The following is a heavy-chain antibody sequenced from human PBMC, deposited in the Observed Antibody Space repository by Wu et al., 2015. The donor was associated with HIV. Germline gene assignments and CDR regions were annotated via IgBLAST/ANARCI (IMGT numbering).Heavy chain of an antibody. Sequence: QVQLVQSGAEVKKPGASVKVSCKASGDTFTGYYMHWVRQAPGQGLEWMGWINPNSGGTNYAQKFQGRVTMTRDTSISTAYMELSRLRSDDTAVYYCARTKHWAVLGSDWWFDPWGQGTLVTVSS. D-gene: IGHD3-3*02. CDR2: INPNSGGT. J-gene: IGHJ5*02. V-gene: IGHV1-2*02. CDR1: GDTFTGYY. CDR3: ARTKHWAVLGSDWWFDP.